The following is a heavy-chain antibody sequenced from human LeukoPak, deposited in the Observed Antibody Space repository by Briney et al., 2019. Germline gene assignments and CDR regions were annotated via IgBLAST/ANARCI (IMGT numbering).Heavy chain of an antibody. D-gene: IGHD3-22*01. J-gene: IGHJ2*01. Sequence: PSETLSLTCTVSGGSISSYYWSWIRQPPGKGLELLGYIYYSGSTNYNPSLKSRVTISLDTSKNQFSLKLSSVTAADTAVYYCARYFDSSGWNYYFDLWGRGTLVTVSS. CDR3: ARYFDSSGWNYYFDL. V-gene: IGHV4-59*01. CDR2: IYYSGST. CDR1: GGSISSYY.